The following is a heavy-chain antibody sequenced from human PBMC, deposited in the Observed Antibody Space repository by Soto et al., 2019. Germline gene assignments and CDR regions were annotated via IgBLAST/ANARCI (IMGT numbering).Heavy chain of an antibody. CDR2: INHSGST. Sequence: SETLSLTCAVYGGSFSGYYWSWIRQPPGKGLEWIGEINHSGSTNYNPSLKSRVTISVDTSKNQFSLKLSSVTAADTAVYYCARVGYDFWSGSNLYNWFDPWGQGTLVTVSS. V-gene: IGHV4-34*01. CDR3: ARVGYDFWSGSNLYNWFDP. D-gene: IGHD3-3*01. CDR1: GGSFSGYY. J-gene: IGHJ5*02.